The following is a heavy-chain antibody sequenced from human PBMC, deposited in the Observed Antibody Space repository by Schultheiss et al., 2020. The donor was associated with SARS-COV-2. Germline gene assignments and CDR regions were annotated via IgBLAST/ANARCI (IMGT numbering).Heavy chain of an antibody. Sequence: GGSLRLSCSASGFTFSSYPMHWVRQAPGEGLEYVSAISSDGGRTYFADSVKDRFIMSRDNFRNTLYLQMSSLRVEDTAVYYCAKVRWEAVPGGGMDVWGQGTTVTVSS. J-gene: IGHJ6*02. V-gene: IGHV3-64D*06. CDR2: ISSDGGRT. CDR3: AKVRWEAVPGGGMDV. CDR1: GFTFSSYP. D-gene: IGHD6-19*01.